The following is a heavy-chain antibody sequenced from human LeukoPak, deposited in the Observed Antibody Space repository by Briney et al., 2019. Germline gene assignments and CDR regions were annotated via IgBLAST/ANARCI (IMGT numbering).Heavy chain of an antibody. Sequence: GGSLRLSCAASGFSFSSYSMKWVRQAPGKGLEWVSSISSSSNYIYYADSVKGRFTISRDNAKNSLYLQMNSLRAEDTAVYYCARAQGAVAGYYFDYWGQGTLVTVSS. D-gene: IGHD6-19*01. J-gene: IGHJ4*02. CDR3: ARAQGAVAGYYFDY. V-gene: IGHV3-21*01. CDR2: ISSSSNYI. CDR1: GFSFSSYS.